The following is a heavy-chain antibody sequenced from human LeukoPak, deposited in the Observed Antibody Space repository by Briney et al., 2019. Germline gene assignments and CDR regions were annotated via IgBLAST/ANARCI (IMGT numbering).Heavy chain of an antibody. CDR2: FYSDGSRT. CDR3: ARNGAPVVTAITPYYYYMDV. CDR1: GFALSSNW. Sequence: GGSLRLSCAGSGFALSSNWMHWVRQAPGKGLVWVSRFYSDGSRTNYADSVKGRFTISGDNARNSLYLQMNSPRAEDTAVYYCARNGAPVVTAITPYYYYMDVWGKGTTVTVSS. J-gene: IGHJ6*03. V-gene: IGHV3-74*01. D-gene: IGHD2-21*02.